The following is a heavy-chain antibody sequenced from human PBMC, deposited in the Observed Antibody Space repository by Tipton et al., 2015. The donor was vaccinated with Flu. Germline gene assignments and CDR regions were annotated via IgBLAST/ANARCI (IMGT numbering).Heavy chain of an antibody. CDR3: ARTVAGTIDY. CDR1: GGSISSYY. D-gene: IGHD6-19*01. CDR2: IYYSGST. V-gene: IGHV4-59*01. J-gene: IGHJ4*02. Sequence: TLSLTCTVSGGSISSYYWSWIRQPPGKGLEWIGYIYYSGSTNYNPSLKSRVTISVDTSKNQFSLKLSSVTAADTAAYYCARTVAGTIDYWGQGTLVTVSS.